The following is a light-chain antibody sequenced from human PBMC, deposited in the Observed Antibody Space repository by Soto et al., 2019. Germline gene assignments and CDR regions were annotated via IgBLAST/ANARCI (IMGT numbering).Light chain of an antibody. CDR3: QKYNSAPWT. J-gene: IGKJ1*01. CDR1: QGITNF. Sequence: DIQMTQSPSSLSASVGDRVTITCRACQGITNFLAWYQQKPGKVPKLLIYSASTLQSGVPPRFSGSGSGTDFTLTITSLQPEDVATYYCQKYNSAPWTFGQGTKVEVK. V-gene: IGKV1-27*01. CDR2: SAS.